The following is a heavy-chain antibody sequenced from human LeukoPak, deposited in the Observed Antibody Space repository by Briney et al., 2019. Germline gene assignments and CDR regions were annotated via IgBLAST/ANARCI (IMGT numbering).Heavy chain of an antibody. Sequence: SETLSLTCTVSGGSISSYYWSWIRQPPGKGLEWIGYICYSGSTNYNPSLKSRVTISVDTSKNQFSLKLSSVTAADTAVYYCARTRDYYDSSGMDYWGQGTLVTVSS. J-gene: IGHJ4*02. CDR1: GGSISSYY. CDR3: ARTRDYYDSSGMDY. CDR2: ICYSGST. V-gene: IGHV4-59*08. D-gene: IGHD3-22*01.